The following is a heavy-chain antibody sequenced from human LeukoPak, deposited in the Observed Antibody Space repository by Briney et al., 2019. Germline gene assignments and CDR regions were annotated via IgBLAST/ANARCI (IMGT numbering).Heavy chain of an antibody. CDR1: GYTFTSYY. CDR3: ARDKSGHYYDSSGQPDY. J-gene: IGHJ4*02. Sequence: ASVKVSCKASGYTFTSYYMHWVRQAPGQGLEWMGIINPSGGSTSYAQKFQGRVTMTRDTSTSTVYMELSSLRSEDTAVYYCARDKSGHYYDSSGQPDYWGQGTLVTVSS. V-gene: IGHV1-46*01. CDR2: INPSGGST. D-gene: IGHD3-22*01.